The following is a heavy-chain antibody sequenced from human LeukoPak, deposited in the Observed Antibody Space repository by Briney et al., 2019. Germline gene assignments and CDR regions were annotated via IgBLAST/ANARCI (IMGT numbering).Heavy chain of an antibody. V-gene: IGHV4-30-4*01. CDR2: ISYTGST. Sequence: SETLSLTCTVSGGSISSGDYFWSWIRQPPGKGLEWIGYISYTGSTYYNPSLKSRLTMSLDTSKNQFSLKLSSVTAADTAVYYCARVAGGLSPFGYWGRGTLVTVSS. CDR3: ARVAGGLSPFGY. J-gene: IGHJ4*02. D-gene: IGHD3-16*02. CDR1: GGSISSGDYF.